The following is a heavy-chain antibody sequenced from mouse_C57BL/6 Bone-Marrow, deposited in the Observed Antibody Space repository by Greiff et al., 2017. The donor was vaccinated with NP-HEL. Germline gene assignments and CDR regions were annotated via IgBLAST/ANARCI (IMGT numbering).Heavy chain of an antibody. CDR2: ISSGSSTI. CDR1: GFTFSDYG. V-gene: IGHV5-17*01. CDR3: ARPYDYDVHWYFDV. D-gene: IGHD2-4*01. Sequence: VQLKESGGGLVKPGGSLKLSCAASGFTFSDYGMHWVRQAPEKGLEWVAYISSGSSTIYYADTVKGRFTISRDNAKNTLFLQMTSLRSEDTAMYYCARPYDYDVHWYFDVWGTGTTVTVSS. J-gene: IGHJ1*03.